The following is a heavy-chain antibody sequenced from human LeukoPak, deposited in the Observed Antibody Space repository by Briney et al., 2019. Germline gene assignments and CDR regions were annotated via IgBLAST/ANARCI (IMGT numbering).Heavy chain of an antibody. Sequence: GESLKISCKGSGYSFINYWIAWVRQMPGKGLEWMGIIYPGDSDTRYSPSFQGQVTISADKSITTAYLQWSSLKASDTAMYYCARHKSSSSSPFDYWGQGTLVTASS. D-gene: IGHD6-6*01. J-gene: IGHJ4*02. V-gene: IGHV5-51*01. CDR1: GYSFINYW. CDR2: IYPGDSDT. CDR3: ARHKSSSSSPFDY.